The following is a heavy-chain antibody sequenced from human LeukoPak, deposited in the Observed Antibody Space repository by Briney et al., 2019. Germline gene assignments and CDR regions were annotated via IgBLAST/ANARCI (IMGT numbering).Heavy chain of an antibody. J-gene: IGHJ6*02. CDR3: ARGGILVQGVTILYGMDV. CDR2: MNPNSGKT. V-gene: IGHV1-8*01. D-gene: IGHD3-10*01. CDR1: GYSFSTYD. Sequence: ASVKVSCKTSGYSFSTYDINWVRQATGQGVEWRGWMNPNSGKTNYEKKFQGRITMTRDPSISPAYMELTILRSEDTAVYYCARGGILVQGVTILYGMDVWGQGTTVTVSS.